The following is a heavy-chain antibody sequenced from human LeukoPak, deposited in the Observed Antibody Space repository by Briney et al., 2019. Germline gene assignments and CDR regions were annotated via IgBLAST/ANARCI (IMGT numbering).Heavy chain of an antibody. V-gene: IGHV3-23*01. Sequence: GGSLRLSCGTFGFTFSSYAMSWVRQAPGKGLEWVSAISGSGDSTYYADSVKGRFTISRDNSKNTLYLQMNSLRAEDTAVYYCAKEGLYDFWSGYSYYYYGMDVWGQGTTVTVSS. CDR1: GFTFSSYA. CDR2: ISGSGDST. D-gene: IGHD3-3*01. CDR3: AKEGLYDFWSGYSYYYYGMDV. J-gene: IGHJ6*02.